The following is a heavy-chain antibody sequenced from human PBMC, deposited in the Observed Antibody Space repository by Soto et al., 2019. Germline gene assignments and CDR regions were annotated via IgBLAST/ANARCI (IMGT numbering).Heavy chain of an antibody. D-gene: IGHD2-2*01. J-gene: IGHJ6*02. Sequence: PGESLKISFKASGYGFTTYLISWVRQMPVKGLEWMGRIDPSGSYTNYSPSFQGHVSMSVDKSISTAYLQWSSLRASDTAMYYCARDCSRTSCRYYYAMDVWGQGTTVTVSS. CDR2: IDPSGSYT. V-gene: IGHV5-10-1*01. CDR3: ARDCSRTSCRYYYAMDV. CDR1: GYGFTTYL.